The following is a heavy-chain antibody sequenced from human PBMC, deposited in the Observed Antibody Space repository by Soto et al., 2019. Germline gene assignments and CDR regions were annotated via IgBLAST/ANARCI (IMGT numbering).Heavy chain of an antibody. CDR3: ARGDSQVSSVFDY. J-gene: IGHJ4*02. CDR1: GCAFPNGGYY. V-gene: IGHV4-31*03. Sequence: SDTLSLTCTVFGCAFPNGGYYWSWLRQEPGKGLEWIGYTHYSGDTSYNPSLRSRVTISTDTSKTQFALRLRSVTSADTAVYYCARGDSQVSSVFDYWGQGMLVTVSS. CDR2: THYSGDT. D-gene: IGHD2-21*01.